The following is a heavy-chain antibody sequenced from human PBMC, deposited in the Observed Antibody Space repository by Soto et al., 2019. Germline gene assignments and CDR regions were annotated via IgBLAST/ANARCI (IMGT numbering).Heavy chain of an antibody. CDR1: GGSISSGGYS. CDR3: ARVPDY. CDR2: MYHSGST. J-gene: IGHJ4*02. Sequence: QLQLQESGSGLVKPSQTLSLTCAVSGGSISSGGYSWSWIRQPPGKGLEWIGYMYHSGSTYYNPSLKSRVTISIDRSKNQFSLKLSSVTAADTAVYYFARVPDYWGQGILVTGSS. D-gene: IGHD2-2*01. V-gene: IGHV4-30-2*01.